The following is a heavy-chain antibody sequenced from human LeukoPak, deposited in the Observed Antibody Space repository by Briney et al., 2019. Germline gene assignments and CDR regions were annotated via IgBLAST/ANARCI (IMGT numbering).Heavy chain of an antibody. CDR2: IYYSGST. J-gene: IGHJ2*01. D-gene: IGHD2-21*02. V-gene: IGHV4-59*08. CDR3: ARPHCGGDCYDWYFDL. Sequence: SETLSLTGTVSGGSISSYYWSWIRQPPGKGLEWIGYIYYSGSTNYNPSLKSRVTISVDTSKNQFSLKLSSVTAADTAVYYCARPHCGGDCYDWYFDLWGRGTLVTVSS. CDR1: GGSISSYY.